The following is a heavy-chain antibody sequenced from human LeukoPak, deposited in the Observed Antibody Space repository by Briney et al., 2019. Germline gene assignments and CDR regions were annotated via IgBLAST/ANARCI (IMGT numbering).Heavy chain of an antibody. Sequence: PGGSLRLSCAASVFTFSNYDMTCVREAPGKGVEGVSAISASGTIPYYAHSVKGRFTISRDNFKNTLYLQMNSLRAEDTAVYYCAKRGGYYHDYWGQGTLVTVSS. CDR2: ISASGTIP. V-gene: IGHV3-23*01. CDR1: VFTFSNYD. D-gene: IGHD3-3*01. J-gene: IGHJ4*02. CDR3: AKRGGYYHDY.